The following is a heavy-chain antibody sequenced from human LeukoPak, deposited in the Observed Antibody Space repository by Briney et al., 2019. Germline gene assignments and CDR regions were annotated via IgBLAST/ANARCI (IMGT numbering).Heavy chain of an antibody. CDR2: ISAYNGNT. J-gene: IGHJ4*02. Sequence: ASVKVSCKASGYTFTSYGISWVRQAPGQGLEWMGWISAYNGNTNYAQKLQGRVTMTTDTSTSTAYMELRSLRSDDTAVYYCARSMRLLLWFGETDYYFDYWGQGTLVTVSS. CDR3: ARSMRLLLWFGETDYYFDY. CDR1: GYTFTSYG. V-gene: IGHV1-18*01. D-gene: IGHD3-10*01.